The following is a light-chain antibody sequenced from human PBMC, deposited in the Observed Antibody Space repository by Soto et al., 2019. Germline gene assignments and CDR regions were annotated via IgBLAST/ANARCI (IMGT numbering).Light chain of an antibody. Sequence: QSVLTQPPSVSGTPGQRVTISCSGGISNIGKDTVNWYQQLPGTAPKLLMFNDDKRPSGVPDRFSGSRSGTSASLAISGLQSDDEAAYYCSTWDDSLNAWVFGGGTKLTVL. CDR3: STWDDSLNAWV. CDR1: ISNIGKDT. CDR2: NDD. V-gene: IGLV1-44*01. J-gene: IGLJ3*02.